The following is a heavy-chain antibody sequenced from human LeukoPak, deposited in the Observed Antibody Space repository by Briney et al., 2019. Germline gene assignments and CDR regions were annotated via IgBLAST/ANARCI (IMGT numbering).Heavy chain of an antibody. CDR2: ISWDGGIT. CDR3: AKDSSADVLTGYFDF. J-gene: IGHJ4*02. V-gene: IGHV3-43*01. Sequence: GGSLRLSCAASGFTLDDYTMHWVRQAPGKGLEWGSLISWDGGITFYADSVKGRFNISRDNSTHSLYLQMNSLRPEDTAFYYCAKDSSADVLTGYFDFWGPGTLVTVSS. D-gene: IGHD3-9*01. CDR1: GFTLDDYT.